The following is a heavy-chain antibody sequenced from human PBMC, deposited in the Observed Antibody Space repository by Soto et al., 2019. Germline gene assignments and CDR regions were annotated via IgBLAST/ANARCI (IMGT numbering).Heavy chain of an antibody. CDR1: RFTFSSYA. CDR3: ARPHCSNGVCYPNYYYYYGMDV. V-gene: IGHV3-30-3*02. J-gene: IGHJ6*02. Sequence: PLRSLRICCAPSRFTFSSYAMHWVRKAPGTGLEWVALISYDGSNKYYADSVKGRFPISRDNSKNTLYLQMNSLRPEDTAVYYCARPHCSNGVCYPNYYYYYGMDVWGQGTTVTFSS. CDR2: ISYDGSNK. D-gene: IGHD2-8*01.